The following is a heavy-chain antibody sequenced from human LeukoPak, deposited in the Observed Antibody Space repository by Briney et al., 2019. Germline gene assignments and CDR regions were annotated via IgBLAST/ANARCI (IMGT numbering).Heavy chain of an antibody. Sequence: KTSETLSLTCAVYGGSFSGYYWSWIRQPPGKGLEWIGEINHSGSTNYNPSLKSRVTISVDTSKNQFSLKLSSVTAADTAVYCCARVQWLTFDPWGQGTLVTVSS. J-gene: IGHJ5*02. CDR3: ARVQWLTFDP. CDR1: GGSFSGYY. V-gene: IGHV4-34*01. CDR2: INHSGST. D-gene: IGHD5-12*01.